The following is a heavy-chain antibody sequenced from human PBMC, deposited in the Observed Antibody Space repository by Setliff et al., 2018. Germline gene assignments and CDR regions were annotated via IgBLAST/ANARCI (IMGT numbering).Heavy chain of an antibody. CDR3: ARIPGDNGYYMDV. D-gene: IGHD4-17*01. CDR1: GFGFRSFG. J-gene: IGHJ6*03. V-gene: IGHV3-30*03. CDR2: ISFDGSDQ. Sequence: AGGSLRLSCVASGFGFRSFGMYWVRQAPGKGLEWVAAISFDGSDQYYADSVKGRFTISRDNSKNQVVLTMTNVAPVDTATYYCARIPGDNGYYMDVWGTGTTVTVSS.